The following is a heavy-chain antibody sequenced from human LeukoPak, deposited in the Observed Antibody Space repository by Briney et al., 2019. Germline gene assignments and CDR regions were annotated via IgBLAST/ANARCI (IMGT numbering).Heavy chain of an antibody. D-gene: IGHD6-13*01. CDR1: GASISSYY. J-gene: IGHJ5*02. V-gene: IGHV4-59*08. CDR2: ISSSGST. Sequence: PSETLSLTCTVSGASISSYYWSWIRQPPGKGLEWIGYISSSGSTKYNPSLKSRLTISVDTSKNQFSLKLTSVTAADTAVYYCARGQQWFDLWGQGTLVTVSS. CDR3: ARGQQWFDL.